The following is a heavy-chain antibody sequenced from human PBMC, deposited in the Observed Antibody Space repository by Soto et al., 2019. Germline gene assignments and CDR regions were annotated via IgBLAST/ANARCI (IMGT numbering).Heavy chain of an antibody. V-gene: IGHV4-4*02. CDR1: GGSISSSNW. D-gene: IGHD1-26*01. J-gene: IGHJ4*02. CDR2: IYHSGST. Sequence: SETLSLTSAVSGGSISSSNWWSWVRQPPGKGLEWIGEIYHSGSTNYNPSLKSRVTISVDKSKNQFSLKLSSVTAADRAVYYCARGGAASGSYYTFDYWGQGTLVTVSS. CDR3: ARGGAASGSYYTFDY.